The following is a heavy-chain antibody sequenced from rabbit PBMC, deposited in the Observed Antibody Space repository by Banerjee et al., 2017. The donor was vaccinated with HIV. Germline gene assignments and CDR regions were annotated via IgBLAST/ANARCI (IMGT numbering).Heavy chain of an antibody. V-gene: IGHV1S40*01. CDR2: ISTGDGRA. Sequence: QSLEESGGGLVQPEGSLTLTCTASGFSFSSSYYMCWVRQAPGKGLEWIGCISTGDGRAYYASWAKGRFTISKTSSTTVTLQMTSLTAADTATYFCARLDSGNGGYSFGLWGQGTLVTVS. J-gene: IGHJ3*01. CDR3: ARLDSGNGGYSFGL. D-gene: IGHD1-1*01. CDR1: GFSFSSSYY.